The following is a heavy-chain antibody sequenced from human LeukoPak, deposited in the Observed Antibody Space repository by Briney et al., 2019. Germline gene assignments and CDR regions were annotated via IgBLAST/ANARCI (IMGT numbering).Heavy chain of an antibody. J-gene: IGHJ4*02. CDR3: ARDPGGFDY. D-gene: IGHD3-10*01. Sequence: ASVKVSCTSSGYTFTCYYMHWVRQAPGQGLEWMGWINPNSGGTNYAQKFQGRVTMTRDTSISTAYMELSRLRSDDTAVYYCARDPGGFDYWGQGTLVTVSS. CDR2: INPNSGGT. V-gene: IGHV1-2*02. CDR1: GYTFTCYY.